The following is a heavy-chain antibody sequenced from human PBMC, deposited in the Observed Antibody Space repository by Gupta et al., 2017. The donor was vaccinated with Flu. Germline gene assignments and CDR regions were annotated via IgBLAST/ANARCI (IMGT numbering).Heavy chain of an antibody. J-gene: IGHJ4*02. Sequence: QVQLQQWGAGLLRPSDTLSLTFAVYGVSFSGYYWRWIRPPPGKGLEWIGEINHRRSTNYNPSLKSRDTISVDTFKKQFSLKLSSVTAADTAVYYCARGGHYWGQGTLVTVSS. CDR2: INHRRST. CDR1: GVSFSGYY. CDR3: ARGGHY. V-gene: IGHV4-34*01.